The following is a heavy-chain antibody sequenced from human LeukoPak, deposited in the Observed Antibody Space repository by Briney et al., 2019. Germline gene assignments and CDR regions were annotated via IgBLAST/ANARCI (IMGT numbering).Heavy chain of an antibody. CDR1: GGTFSSYA. CDR2: ISAYNGNT. V-gene: IGHV1-18*01. Sequence: ASVKVSCKASGGTFSSYAISWVRQAPGQGLEWMGWISAYNGNTNYAQKLQGRVTMTTDTSTSTAYMELRSLRSDDTAVYYCARVSRGSYYYYYYMDVWGKGTTVTVSS. J-gene: IGHJ6*03. CDR3: ARVSRGSYYYYYYMDV. D-gene: IGHD1-26*01.